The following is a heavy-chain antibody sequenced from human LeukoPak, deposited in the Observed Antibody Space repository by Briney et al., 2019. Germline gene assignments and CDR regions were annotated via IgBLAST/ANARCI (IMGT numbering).Heavy chain of an antibody. Sequence: GESLKISCKGSGYSFTSYWIGWVRQMPGKGLERMGIIYPGDSDTRYSPSFQGQVTISADKSISTAYLQWSSLKASDTAMYYCARQLAASYYYYYGMDVWGQGTTVTVSS. V-gene: IGHV5-51*01. CDR1: GYSFTSYW. CDR3: ARQLAASYYYYYGMDV. CDR2: IYPGDSDT. J-gene: IGHJ6*02.